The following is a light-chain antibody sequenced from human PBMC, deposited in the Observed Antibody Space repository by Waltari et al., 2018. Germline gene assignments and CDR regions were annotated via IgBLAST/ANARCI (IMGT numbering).Light chain of an antibody. CDR3: STWDYRLGGWV. CDR2: GNS. CDR1: SDNVGRYA. J-gene: IGLJ3*02. Sequence: QSALTQEASVSGTVGQKVTLSCTGNSDNVGRYAVGWYQQISHGAPKLVMLGNSLPSGIPDRFSASKYGTTASLTISGLQPEDEADYYCSTWDYRLGGWVFGGGTKLTVL. V-gene: IGLV1-44*01.